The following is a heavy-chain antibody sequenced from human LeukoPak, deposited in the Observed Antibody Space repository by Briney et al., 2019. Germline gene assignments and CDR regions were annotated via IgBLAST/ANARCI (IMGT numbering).Heavy chain of an antibody. CDR3: SRDSARRDGYNFDY. CDR1: GFTFSDYA. J-gene: IGHJ4*02. CDR2: ISYDGSTK. Sequence: LRLSCAASGFTFSDYAMHWVRQAPGKGPEWVALISYDGSTKYYADSVRGRFTISRDNSKNTLYLQMNSLRAEDTAVYYCSRDSARRDGYNFDYWGQGTLVTVSS. V-gene: IGHV3-30*04. D-gene: IGHD5-24*01.